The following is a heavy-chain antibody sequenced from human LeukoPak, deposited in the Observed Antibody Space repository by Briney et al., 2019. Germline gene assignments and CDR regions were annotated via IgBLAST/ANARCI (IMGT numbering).Heavy chain of an antibody. CDR2: ISSSGSTI. D-gene: IGHD6-6*01. CDR1: GFTFSDYY. CDR3: ARDRSSSSSHYYYYYGMDV. J-gene: IGHJ6*02. V-gene: IGHV3-11*01. Sequence: GGSLRLSCAASGFTFSDYYMSWIRQAPGKGLEWVAYISSSGSTIYYADSVKGRSTISRDNAKNSLYLQMNSLRAEDTAVYYCARDRSSSSSHYYYYYGMDVWGQGTTVTVSS.